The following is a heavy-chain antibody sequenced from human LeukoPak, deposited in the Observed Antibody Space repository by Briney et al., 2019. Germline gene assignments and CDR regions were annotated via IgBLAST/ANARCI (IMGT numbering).Heavy chain of an antibody. CDR3: ARRITRDSSGYGFCY. Sequence: GGSLRLSCAASGFTFSSYSMNWVRQAPGKGLEWVSSISSSSRYIYYADSVKGRFTISRDNAKNSLYLQMNSLRAEDTAVYYCARRITRDSSGYGFCYWGQGTLVTVSS. D-gene: IGHD3-22*01. J-gene: IGHJ4*02. V-gene: IGHV3-21*01. CDR1: GFTFSSYS. CDR2: ISSSSRYI.